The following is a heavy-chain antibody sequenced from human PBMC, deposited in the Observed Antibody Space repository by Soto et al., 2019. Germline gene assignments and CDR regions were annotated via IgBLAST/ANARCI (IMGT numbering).Heavy chain of an antibody. CDR3: AAEGSGYYYGMDV. J-gene: IGHJ6*02. CDR1: GFTFTSSA. CDR2: IVVGSGNT. D-gene: IGHD2-15*01. V-gene: IGHV1-58*01. Sequence: SVKVSCKASGFTFTSSAVQWVRQARGLRLEWIGWIVVGSGNTNYAQKSQERVTITRDMSTSTAYMELSSLRSEDTAVYYCAAEGSGYYYGMDVWGQGTTVTVSS.